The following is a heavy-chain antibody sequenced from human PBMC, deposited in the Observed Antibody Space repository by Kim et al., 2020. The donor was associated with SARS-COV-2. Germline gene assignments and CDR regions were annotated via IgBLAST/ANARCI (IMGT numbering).Heavy chain of an antibody. CDR2: IYWNDDN. Sequence: SGPTLVNPTQTLTLTCTFSGFSLTTTGVGVGWIRQPPGKALEWLALIYWNDDNRYSPSLKSRLTITKDTSKNQVVLTMTNMDPVDTATYYCAHTPLTIVGGVIIAGYFDYWGQGTLVTVSS. D-gene: IGHD3-10*01. CDR1: GFSLTTTGVG. J-gene: IGHJ4*02. CDR3: AHTPLTIVGGVIIAGYFDY. V-gene: IGHV2-5*01.